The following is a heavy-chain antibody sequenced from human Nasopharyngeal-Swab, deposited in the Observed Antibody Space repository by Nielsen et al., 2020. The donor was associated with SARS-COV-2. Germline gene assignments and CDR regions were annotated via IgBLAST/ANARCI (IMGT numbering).Heavy chain of an antibody. Sequence: ASVKVSCKASGYTFTGYYMHWVRQAPGQGLEWMGRINPNSGNTGYAQKFQGRVTMTRNNSISTAYMELSSLRSEDTAVYYCARVAMVTGSFDYWGQGTLVTVSS. CDR3: ARVAMVTGSFDY. CDR1: GYTFTGYY. D-gene: IGHD5-18*01. CDR2: INPNSGNT. V-gene: IGHV1-8*02. J-gene: IGHJ4*02.